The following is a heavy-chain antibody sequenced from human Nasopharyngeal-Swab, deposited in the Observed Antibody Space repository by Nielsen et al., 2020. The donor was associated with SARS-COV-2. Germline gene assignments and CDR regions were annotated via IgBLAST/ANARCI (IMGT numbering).Heavy chain of an antibody. CDR3: ARYYYDSSGYTYYIDY. Sequence: ASVKVSCKASGYTFTCYYMHWVRQAPGQGLEWMGRINPNSGGTNYAQKFQGRVTMTRDTSISTAYMELSRLRSDDTAVYYCARYYYDSSGYTYYIDYWGQGPLVTVSS. V-gene: IGHV1-2*06. CDR1: GYTFTCYY. J-gene: IGHJ4*02. CDR2: INPNSGGT. D-gene: IGHD3-22*01.